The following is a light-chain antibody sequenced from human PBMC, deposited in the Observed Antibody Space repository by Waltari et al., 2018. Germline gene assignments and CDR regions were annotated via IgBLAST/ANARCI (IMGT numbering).Light chain of an antibody. J-gene: IGLJ1*01. Sequence: QSVLTHPPSVCAAPGQTVTISCTADTSKIRTNSVSWYQHFPGTAPKLLIYENNRRPSGIPDRFSGSKSGTSATLGITGLQTGDEADYYCGTWDASLGGIFGTGTKVTVL. CDR3: GTWDASLGGI. V-gene: IGLV1-51*02. CDR1: TSKIRTNS. CDR2: ENN.